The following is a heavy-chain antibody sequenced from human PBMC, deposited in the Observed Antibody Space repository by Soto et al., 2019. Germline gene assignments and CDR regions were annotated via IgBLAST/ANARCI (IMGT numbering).Heavy chain of an antibody. CDR2: INPSDSNT. V-gene: IGHV1-46*01. D-gene: IGHD2-2*01. CDR3: ARDIVLEPAATKGTFVY. Sequence: QVQLVQSGAEVKKPGASVKVSCKASGYTFITYYMHWVRQAPGQGLEWMGIINPSDSNTRYAQKFQGRVTMTADTSTSTVYMELSTLRSEDTAVYYCARDIVLEPAATKGTFVYWGQGTLVTVSS. J-gene: IGHJ4*02. CDR1: GYTFITYY.